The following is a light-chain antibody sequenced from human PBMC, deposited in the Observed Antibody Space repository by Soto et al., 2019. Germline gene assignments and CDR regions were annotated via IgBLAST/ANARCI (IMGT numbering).Light chain of an antibody. V-gene: IGKV1-5*03. CDR2: KAS. Sequence: DIQMTQSPSTLSASVGDRVTITCRASQSISSWLAWYQQKPGKAPQLLLYKASSLESGVPSRFSGSGSGTECTLTIRSLQTDDFATYYCQQDNSYSYTVGQGTKLEIK. J-gene: IGKJ2*01. CDR1: QSISSW. CDR3: QQDNSYSYT.